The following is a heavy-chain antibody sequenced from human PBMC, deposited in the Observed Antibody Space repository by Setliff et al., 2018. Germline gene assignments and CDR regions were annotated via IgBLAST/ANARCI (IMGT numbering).Heavy chain of an antibody. CDR2: VYYSGIA. V-gene: IGHV4-59*01. CDR1: GGPISTYY. D-gene: IGHD5-12*01. Sequence: PSETLSLTCTVSGGPISTYYWSWIRQPPGKGLEWIGYVYYSGIANYSPSLKSRLTISVDTSKNQFSLKLRSVTAANTAVYYCARGGTFRYFDYWGQGTPVTVSS. CDR3: ARGGTFRYFDY. J-gene: IGHJ4*02.